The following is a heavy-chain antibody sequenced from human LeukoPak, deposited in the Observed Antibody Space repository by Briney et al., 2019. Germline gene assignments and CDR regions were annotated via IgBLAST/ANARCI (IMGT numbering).Heavy chain of an antibody. D-gene: IGHD2-15*01. CDR1: GYTFTGYY. V-gene: IGHV1-2*02. J-gene: IGHJ5*02. Sequence: ASVKVSCKASGYTFTGYYMHWARQAPGQGLEWMGWINPNSGGTNYAQKFQGRVTMTRDTSISTAYMELSRLRSDDTAVYYCARGLTIVVVAKGWFDPWGQGTLVTVSS. CDR3: ARGLTIVVVAKGWFDP. CDR2: INPNSGGT.